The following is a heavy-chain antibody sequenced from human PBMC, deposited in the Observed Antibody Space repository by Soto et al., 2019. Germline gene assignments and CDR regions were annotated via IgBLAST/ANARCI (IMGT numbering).Heavy chain of an antibody. D-gene: IGHD3-22*01. Sequence: GGSLRLSCVASGFIFSDYFMDWVRQAPGKGLEWVGRNRNRVNTYTTEYAASVKGRFTVSRDDSKNSLSLQMNSLKTEDTAVYYCARVKDDSSGFYIDYWGRGTLVTVSS. V-gene: IGHV3-72*01. CDR2: NRNRVNTYTT. CDR1: GFIFSDYF. CDR3: ARVKDDSSGFYIDY. J-gene: IGHJ4*02.